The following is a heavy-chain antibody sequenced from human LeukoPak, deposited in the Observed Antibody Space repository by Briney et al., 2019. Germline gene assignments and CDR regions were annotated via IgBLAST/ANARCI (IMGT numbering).Heavy chain of an antibody. V-gene: IGHV4-59*08. Sequence: PSETLSLTCTVSGGSISSYYWSWIRQPPGKGLEWIGYISYTGRTSCNPSLKSRVTISVDTSKRQFSLQLSSVTAADPAVYYCARSNYYDSSGYIFDYWGQGTLVTVSS. CDR3: ARSNYYDSSGYIFDY. CDR1: GGSISSYY. CDR2: ISYTGRT. D-gene: IGHD3-22*01. J-gene: IGHJ4*02.